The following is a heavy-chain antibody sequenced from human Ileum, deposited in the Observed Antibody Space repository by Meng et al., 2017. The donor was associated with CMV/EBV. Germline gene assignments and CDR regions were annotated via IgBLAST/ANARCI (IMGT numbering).Heavy chain of an antibody. CDR3: ANDNVVVSAVRYSGSWLY. CDR2: IDRDGSMK. V-gene: IGHV3-7*01. CDR1: SSNW. J-gene: IGHJ4*02. D-gene: IGHD6-13*01. Sequence: SSNWWSWVRQPRGKGLEWMANIDRDGSMKYYVDSVKSRFTISRDNANNSLYVKMNSLSAEDTAVYCWANDNVVVSAVRYSGSWLYWGQGSLVTVSS.